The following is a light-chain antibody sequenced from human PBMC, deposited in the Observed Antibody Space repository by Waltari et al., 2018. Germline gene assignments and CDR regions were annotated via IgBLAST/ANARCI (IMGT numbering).Light chain of an antibody. J-gene: IGLJ3*02. CDR1: SSTPGTHY. CDR3: AAWDDSLSGRV. V-gene: IGLV1-47*01. CDR2: RNN. Sequence: QSVLTQPPPASGPPGPSVTIPCSGRSSTPGTHYLYWYQPLPGTAPKPLIYRNNQRPSGVPDRFSGSKSGTSASLAISGLRSEDEADYYCAAWDDSLSGRVFGGGTKLTVL.